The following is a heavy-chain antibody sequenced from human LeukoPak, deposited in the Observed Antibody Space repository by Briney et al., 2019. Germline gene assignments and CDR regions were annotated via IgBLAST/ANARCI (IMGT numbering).Heavy chain of an antibody. CDR1: GFTFSSYR. CDR2: ISRRSSTI. J-gene: IGHJ4*02. CDR3: AREGDYGDYRFDY. Sequence: GGSLRLSCAASGFTFSSYRMNWVRQAPGKGLEWVSFISRRSSTIYYADSVKGRFTISRDNAKNSLYLQMNSLRDEDTAVYYCAREGDYGDYRFDYWGQGTLVTVSS. V-gene: IGHV3-48*02. D-gene: IGHD4-17*01.